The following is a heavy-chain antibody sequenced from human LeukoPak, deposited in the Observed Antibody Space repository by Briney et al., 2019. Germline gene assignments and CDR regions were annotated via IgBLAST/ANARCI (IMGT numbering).Heavy chain of an antibody. Sequence: PSETLSLTCTVSGGSISSGDYYWRWIRQPPGKGLEWVGYIYYSGSTYYNPSLKSRVTISVDTSKNQFSLKLSSVTAADTAVYYCARDSRGDYVGLFDYWGQGTLVTVSS. CDR1: GGSISSGDYY. J-gene: IGHJ4*02. CDR3: ARDSRGDYVGLFDY. D-gene: IGHD4-17*01. V-gene: IGHV4-30-4*01. CDR2: IYYSGST.